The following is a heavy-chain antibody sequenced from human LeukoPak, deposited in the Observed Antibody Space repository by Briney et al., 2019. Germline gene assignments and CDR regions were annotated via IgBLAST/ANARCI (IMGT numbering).Heavy chain of an antibody. CDR2: IYHSGST. D-gene: IGHD3-10*01. Sequence: SETLSLTCTVSGYSISSGYYWGWIRQPPGKGLEWIGSIYHSGSTYYNPSLKSRVTISVDTSKNQFSLKLSSVTAADTAVYYCARGMRITMVRGVFYGMDVWGQGTTVTVSS. J-gene: IGHJ6*02. CDR1: GYSISSGYY. V-gene: IGHV4-38-2*02. CDR3: ARGMRITMVRGVFYGMDV.